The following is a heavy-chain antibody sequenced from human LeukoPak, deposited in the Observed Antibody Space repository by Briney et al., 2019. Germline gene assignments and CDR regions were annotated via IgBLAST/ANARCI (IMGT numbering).Heavy chain of an antibody. CDR1: AFTFSNYV. D-gene: IGHD3-22*01. CDR3: AKAGPGTMTFSAFDI. Sequence: GGSLRLSCPASAFTFSNYVLSWVRQAPGKGLEWVSTISASGERTYHADSVRGRFTISRDNSKNTLHLQMNSLRADDTAVYYCAKAGPGTMTFSAFDIWGQGTVVTVSS. J-gene: IGHJ3*02. CDR2: ISASGERT. V-gene: IGHV3-23*01.